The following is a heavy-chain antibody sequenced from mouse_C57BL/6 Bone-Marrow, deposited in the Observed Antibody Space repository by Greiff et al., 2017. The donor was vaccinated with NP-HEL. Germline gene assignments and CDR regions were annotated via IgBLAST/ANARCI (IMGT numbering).Heavy chain of an antibody. Sequence: VQLKESGPGMVKPSQSLSLTCTVTGYSITSGYDWHWIRHFPGNKLEWMGYISYSGSTNYNPSLKSRISITHDTSKNHFFLKLNSVTTEDTATYYCARSWGTSYWYFDVWGTGTTVTVSS. J-gene: IGHJ1*03. D-gene: IGHD2-14*01. V-gene: IGHV3-1*01. CDR2: ISYSGST. CDR1: GYSITSGYD. CDR3: ARSWGTSYWYFDV.